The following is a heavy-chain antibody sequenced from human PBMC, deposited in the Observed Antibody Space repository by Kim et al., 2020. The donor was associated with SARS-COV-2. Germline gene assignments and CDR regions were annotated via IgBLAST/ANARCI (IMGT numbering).Heavy chain of an antibody. J-gene: IGHJ4*02. V-gene: IGHV1-46*01. CDR1: GYTFTSYY. CDR2: INPSGGST. Sequence: ASVKVSCRASGYTFTSYYMHWVRQAPGQGLEWMGIINPSGGSTSYAQKFQGRVTMTRDTSTSTVYMELSSLRSEDTAVYYCARVSAYGDYAQPESVPFDYWGQGTLVTVSS. D-gene: IGHD4-17*01. CDR3: ARVSAYGDYAQPESVPFDY.